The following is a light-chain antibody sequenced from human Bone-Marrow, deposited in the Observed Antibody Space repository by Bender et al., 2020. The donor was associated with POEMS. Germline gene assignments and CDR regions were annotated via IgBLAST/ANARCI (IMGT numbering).Light chain of an antibody. Sequence: QSALTQPASVSGSPGQSITISCTGSSGDIGSYNFVSWYQQHPGKAPKVILYEVTKRPSGVSHRFSGSKSGNTASLTVSGLQAEDEADYFCSSYTAGTPLYVFGDGTKVSVL. V-gene: IGLV2-14*02. CDR3: SSYTAGTPLYV. CDR2: EVT. CDR1: SGDIGSYNF. J-gene: IGLJ1*01.